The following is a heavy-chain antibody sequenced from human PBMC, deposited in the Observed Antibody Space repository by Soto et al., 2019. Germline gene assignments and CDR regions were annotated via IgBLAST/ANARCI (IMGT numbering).Heavy chain of an antibody. CDR2: ISSRGTTV. D-gene: IGHD6-13*01. CDR3: ARARYSSTHDFDF. CDR1: GFTFSDHD. Sequence: PGGSLRLSCAASGFTFSDHDMTWIRQAPGKGLEWVSYISSRGTTVYDADAVKGRFTISRDNGKKSLFLQMTSLRAEDTAVYYCARARYSSTHDFDFWGHGTVVTPSS. V-gene: IGHV3-11*01. J-gene: IGHJ4*01.